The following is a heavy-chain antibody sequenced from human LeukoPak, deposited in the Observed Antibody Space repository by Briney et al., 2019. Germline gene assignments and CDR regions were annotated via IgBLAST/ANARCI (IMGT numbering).Heavy chain of an antibody. J-gene: IGHJ5*01. CDR1: GGSISSSY. Sequence: PSETLSLTCTVSGGSISSSYWSWIRQPPGKGLEWIGYIYFSGSTDYHPSLKSRVTISLDTSKNQFSLKLTSVTAADTAVYYCARHPQDGLGWYEFWGQGALVIVSS. CDR3: ARHPQDGLGWYEF. V-gene: IGHV4-59*08. D-gene: IGHD2-15*01. CDR2: IYFSGST.